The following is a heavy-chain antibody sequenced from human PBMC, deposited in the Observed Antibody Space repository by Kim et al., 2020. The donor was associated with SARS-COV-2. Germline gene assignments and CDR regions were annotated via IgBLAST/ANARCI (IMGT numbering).Heavy chain of an antibody. CDR3: ARVRGGRLLWFGELLSAVLDY. V-gene: IGHV1-3*01. D-gene: IGHD3-10*01. Sequence: ASVKVSCKASGYTFTSYAMHWVRQAPGQRLEWMGWINAGNGNTKYSQKFQGRVTITRDTSASTAYMELSSLRSEDTAVYYCARVRGGRLLWFGELLSAVLDYWGQGTLVTVSS. J-gene: IGHJ4*02. CDR1: GYTFTSYA. CDR2: INAGNGNT.